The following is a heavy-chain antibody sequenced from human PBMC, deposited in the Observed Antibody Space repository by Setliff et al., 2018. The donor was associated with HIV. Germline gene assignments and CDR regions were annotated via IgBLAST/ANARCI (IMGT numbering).Heavy chain of an antibody. V-gene: IGHV3-23*01. CDR3: ARSFKNGPVESDY. Sequence: PGGSLRLSCAASGFTFSNYDMTWVRQAPGKGLEWVSGVSGSGGFTSYADSVKGRFTISRHNSKNTLYLHMNSLRAEDTALYYCARSFKNGPVESDYWGQGTLVTVSS. D-gene: IGHD1-1*01. CDR2: VSGSGGFT. J-gene: IGHJ4*02. CDR1: GFTFSNYD.